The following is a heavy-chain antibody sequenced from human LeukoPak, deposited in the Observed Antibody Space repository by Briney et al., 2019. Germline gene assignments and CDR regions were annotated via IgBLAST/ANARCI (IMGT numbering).Heavy chain of an antibody. CDR2: ISSSGNNI. CDR1: GFTFSDYY. D-gene: IGHD2-21*02. V-gene: IGHV3-11*01. J-gene: IGHJ4*02. Sequence: PGGSLRLSCAASGFTFSDYYMSWMRQAPGKGLEWVSYISSSGNNIKYADSVKGRFTISSDSAKKSLYLQMNSLRAEDTAVFYCARAALRDFTFDYWGQGTLVPVSS. CDR3: ARAALRDFTFDY.